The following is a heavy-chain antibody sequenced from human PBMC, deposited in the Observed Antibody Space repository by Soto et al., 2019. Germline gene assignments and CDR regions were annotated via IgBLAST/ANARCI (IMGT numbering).Heavy chain of an antibody. D-gene: IGHD6-19*01. J-gene: IGHJ3*02. V-gene: IGHV3-74*01. Sequence: SLRLRWAAVGGTCGDHGGRRVIQTPGKGLVWVSRINSDGSSTSYADSVKGRFTISRDNAKNPLYLQMNSLRAEDTAVYYCARDQVAVAGNDDAFDIWGQPPIVTVPS. CDR3: ARDQVAVAGNDDAFDI. CDR2: INSDGSST. CDR1: GGTCGDHG.